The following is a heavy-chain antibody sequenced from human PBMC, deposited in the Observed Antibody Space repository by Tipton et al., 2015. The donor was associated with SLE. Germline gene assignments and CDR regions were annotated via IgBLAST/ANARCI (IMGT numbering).Heavy chain of an antibody. CDR1: GYSFTNYW. Sequence: VQLVQSGAEVKKPGESLRISCQGSGYSFTNYWINWVRQMPGKGLEWMGRIDPSDSYTNYSPSFQGHVTISADKSISTAYLQWSSLKASDTAMFYCAIRTIGEDYWGQGTLVTVSS. CDR2: IDPSDSYT. V-gene: IGHV5-10-1*01. D-gene: IGHD3-10*01. J-gene: IGHJ4*02. CDR3: AIRTIGEDY.